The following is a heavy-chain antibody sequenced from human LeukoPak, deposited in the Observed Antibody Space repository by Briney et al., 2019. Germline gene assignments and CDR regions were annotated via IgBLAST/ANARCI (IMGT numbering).Heavy chain of an antibody. D-gene: IGHD5-18*01. V-gene: IGHV3-49*04. Sequence: GGSLRLSCTPSGFTFAVYAMSCVREAPGKAVEGVGYIRSKANGGTTEYAACVKGRFTISRVDSKSIAYLQINSLKNEGTAVYYCTRDRGYSYGYGDYWGQGTLVTVPS. J-gene: IGHJ4*02. CDR3: TRDRGYSYGYGDY. CDR1: GFTFAVYA. CDR2: IRSKANGGTT.